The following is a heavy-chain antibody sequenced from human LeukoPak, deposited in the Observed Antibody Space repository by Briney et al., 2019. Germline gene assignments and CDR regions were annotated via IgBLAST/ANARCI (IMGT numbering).Heavy chain of an antibody. J-gene: IGHJ6*03. CDR2: IYSGGST. V-gene: IGHV3-66*01. CDR3: ARAREDYYYYYMDV. Sequence: GGSLRLSCAASGFTVSSNYMSWVRQAPGKGLEWVSVIYSGGSTYYADSVKGRFTISRDNSKNTLYLQMNSLRAEDTAVYYCARAREDYYYYYMDVWGKGTTVTVSS. CDR1: GFTVSSNY. D-gene: IGHD5-24*01.